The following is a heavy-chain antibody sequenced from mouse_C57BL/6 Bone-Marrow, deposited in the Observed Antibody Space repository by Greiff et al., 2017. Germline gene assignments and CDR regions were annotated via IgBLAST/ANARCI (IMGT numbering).Heavy chain of an antibody. CDR1: GFTFSDYY. CDR2: ISNGGGST. D-gene: IGHD3-3*01. CDR3: ARHRDGGLDY. V-gene: IGHV5-12*01. Sequence: EVQGVESGGGLVQPGGSLKLSCAASGFTFSDYYMYWVRQTPEKRLEWVAYISNGGGSTYYPDTVKGRFTISRDNAKNTLYLQMSRLKSEDTAMYYCARHRDGGLDYWGQGTTLTVSS. J-gene: IGHJ2*01.